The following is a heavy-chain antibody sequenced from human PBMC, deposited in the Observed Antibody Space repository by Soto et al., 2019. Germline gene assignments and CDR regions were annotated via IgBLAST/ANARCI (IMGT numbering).Heavy chain of an antibody. CDR3: ARSPEATVTAFDY. CDR1: GGSISSGGYY. CDR2: IYYSGST. V-gene: IGHV4-31*03. J-gene: IGHJ4*02. Sequence: QVQLQESGPGLVKPSQTLPLTSTVSGGSISSGGYYWSWIRQHPGKGLEWFGYIYYSGSTYYNPSLRSRVSISVDTSKNQFSLKLSSVTAADTAVYYCARSPEATVTAFDYWGQGTLVTVSS. D-gene: IGHD4-17*01.